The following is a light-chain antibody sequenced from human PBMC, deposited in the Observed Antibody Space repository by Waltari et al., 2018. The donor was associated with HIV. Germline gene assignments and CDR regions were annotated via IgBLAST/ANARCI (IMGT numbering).Light chain of an antibody. J-gene: IGLJ3*02. CDR2: EVT. V-gene: IGLV2-23*02. CDR1: SSDVGNYNL. Sequence: QSVLTQPASVSGSPGQSITISCPGTSSDVGNYNLASWYQQHPGKAPKLIIYEVTKRPSGVSNRFSGSKSGNTASLTISGLQAEDEADYYCCSYVGSNVWVFGGGTKLTVL. CDR3: CSYVGSNVWV.